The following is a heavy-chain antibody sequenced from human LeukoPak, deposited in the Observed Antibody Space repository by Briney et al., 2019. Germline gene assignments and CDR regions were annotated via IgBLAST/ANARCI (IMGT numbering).Heavy chain of an antibody. CDR1: GRSHSSGGYS. V-gene: IGHV4-30-2*01. D-gene: IGHD5-24*01. CDR2: NYHSGST. J-gene: IGHJ5*02. Sequence: SHTLSLTCAVSGRSHSSGGYSWRWVRQPPGKGLEWIGYNYHSGSTYYNPSLKSRVTISVDRSKNQFSLKLSSVTAADTAVYYCARYGLYKGNWFDPWGQGTLVTVSS. CDR3: ARYGLYKGNWFDP.